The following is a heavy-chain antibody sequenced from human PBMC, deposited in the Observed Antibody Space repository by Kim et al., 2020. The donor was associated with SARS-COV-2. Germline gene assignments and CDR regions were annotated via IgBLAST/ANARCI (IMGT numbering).Heavy chain of an antibody. J-gene: IGHJ6*02. D-gene: IGHD1-26*01. CDR1: GYTLTELS. Sequence: ASVKVSCKVSGYTLTELSMHWVRQAPGKGLEWMGGFDPEDGETIYAQKFQGRVTMTEDTSTDTAYMEPSSLRSEDTAVYYCATAPVVVGATLSDYYYYGMDVWGQGTTVTVSS. CDR2: FDPEDGET. CDR3: ATAPVVVGATLSDYYYYGMDV. V-gene: IGHV1-24*01.